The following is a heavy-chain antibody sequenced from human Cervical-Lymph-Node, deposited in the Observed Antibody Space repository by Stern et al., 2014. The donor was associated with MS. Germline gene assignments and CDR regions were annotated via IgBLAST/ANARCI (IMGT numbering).Heavy chain of an antibody. D-gene: IGHD1-1*01. J-gene: IGHJ6*02. Sequence: EVQLVESGAEVKKPGESLKISCKGSGYTFTNNWIAWVRQMPGKGLEWMGIIYPDDSDIRYSPSLQGQVTISADKSIRTAYLPWSSLKAADSAVYYCARHPPRRKWDDPNYGMDVWGQGTTVTVSS. CDR3: ARHPPRRKWDDPNYGMDV. V-gene: IGHV5-51*01. CDR2: IYPDDSDI. CDR1: GYTFTNNW.